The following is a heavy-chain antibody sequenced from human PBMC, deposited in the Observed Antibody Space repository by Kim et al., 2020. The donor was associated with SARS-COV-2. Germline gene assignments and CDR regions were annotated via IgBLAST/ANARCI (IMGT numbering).Heavy chain of an antibody. Sequence: SETLSLTCTVSGGSISSYYWSWIRQPPGKGLEWIGYIYYSGSTNYNPSLKSRVTISVDTSKNQFSLKLSSVTAADTAVYYCARVRGGYSYGLQANWFDPWGQGTLVTVSS. V-gene: IGHV4-59*01. J-gene: IGHJ5*02. CDR3: ARVRGGYSYGLQANWFDP. CDR2: IYYSGST. D-gene: IGHD5-18*01. CDR1: GGSISSYY.